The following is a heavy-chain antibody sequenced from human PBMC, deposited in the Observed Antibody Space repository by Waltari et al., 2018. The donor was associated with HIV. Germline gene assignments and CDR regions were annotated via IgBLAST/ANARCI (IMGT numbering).Heavy chain of an antibody. Sequence: QEQLVESGGGVAQPGRSLRLSCSPSGFIFGDYAMHWVRQAPGKGLEWVGLISLYGNNADYADSVKGRFTISRDNSKNTMSLQMNSLRSDDTALYYCARTIFGVMITSDFFYGMDVWGQGTTVTVS. D-gene: IGHD3-3*01. CDR3: ARTIFGVMITSDFFYGMDV. CDR2: ISLYGNNA. J-gene: IGHJ6*02. CDR1: GFIFGDYA. V-gene: IGHV3-30-3*01.